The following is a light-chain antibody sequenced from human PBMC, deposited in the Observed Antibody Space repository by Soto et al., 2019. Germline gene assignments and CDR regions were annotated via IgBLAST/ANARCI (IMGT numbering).Light chain of an antibody. CDR3: QSYDSSLSAVV. CDR2: VNN. CDR1: SSNIGAGYD. J-gene: IGLJ2*01. Sequence: QSVLTQPPSVSGAPGQRVTISCTGSSSNIGAGYDVHWYQQLPGTAPKLLIYVNNNRPSGVPDRFYGSKSGTSASLAITGLQAEDEADYYCQSYDSSLSAVVFGGGTKLTVL. V-gene: IGLV1-40*01.